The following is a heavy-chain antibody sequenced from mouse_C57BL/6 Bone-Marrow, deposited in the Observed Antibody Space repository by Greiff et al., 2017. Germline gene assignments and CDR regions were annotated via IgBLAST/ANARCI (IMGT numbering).Heavy chain of an antibody. CDR2: INPYNGGT. CDR3: ARALIYYGSSDY. CDR1: GYTFTDYY. Sequence: EVKLQESGPVLVKPGASVKMSCKASGYTFTDYYMNWVKQSHGKSLEWIGVINPYNGGTSYNQKFKGKATLTVDKSSSTAYMGLNSLTSEDSAVYYCARALIYYGSSDYWGQGTTLTVSS. V-gene: IGHV1-19*01. D-gene: IGHD1-1*01. J-gene: IGHJ2*01.